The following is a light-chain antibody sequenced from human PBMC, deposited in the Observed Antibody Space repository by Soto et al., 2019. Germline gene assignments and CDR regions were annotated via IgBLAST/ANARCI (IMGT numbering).Light chain of an antibody. CDR3: PQYGSSPVT. CDR2: GAS. CDR1: RSVSSSY. V-gene: IGKV3-20*01. J-gene: IGKJ1*01. Sequence: EIVLTQSPGTLSLSPGERATLSCRASRSVSSSYLAWYQQKPGQAPRLLIYGASSRATGIPDRFSGSGSGTDFTLTISTLEPEDFAVYYCPQYGSSPVTFGQGTKVEIK.